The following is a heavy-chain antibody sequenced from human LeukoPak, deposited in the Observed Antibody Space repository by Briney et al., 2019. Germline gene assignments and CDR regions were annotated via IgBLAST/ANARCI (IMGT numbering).Heavy chain of an antibody. Sequence: ASVTVSCKASGYTFINNWMHWVRQAPGQGLEWVGLINPTGSGTLYAQKFQGRVTMTRDMSTSTDYMELSSLRFEDTAVYYCARDNSVGNNAWWFDPWGQGTLVTVSS. CDR1: GYTFINNW. CDR3: ARDNSVGNNAWWFDP. J-gene: IGHJ5*02. D-gene: IGHD1-26*01. V-gene: IGHV1-46*01. CDR2: INPTGSGT.